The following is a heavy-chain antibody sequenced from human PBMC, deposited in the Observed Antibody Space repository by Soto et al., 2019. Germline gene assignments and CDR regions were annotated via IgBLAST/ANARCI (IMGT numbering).Heavy chain of an antibody. CDR3: ARLVAGAPAYHFDY. CDR1: GGSISGSSYY. V-gene: IGHV4-39*01. J-gene: IGHJ4*02. D-gene: IGHD1-26*01. CDR2: LYYSGST. Sequence: QLQLQESGPGLVKPSETLSLTCTVSGGSISGSSYYWGWIRQPPGKGLEWIGSLYYSGSTYYNPSLKSRVTISVDTSKKQFSRRLSSVTAAETAVYYCARLVAGAPAYHFDYWGQGTLVTVSS.